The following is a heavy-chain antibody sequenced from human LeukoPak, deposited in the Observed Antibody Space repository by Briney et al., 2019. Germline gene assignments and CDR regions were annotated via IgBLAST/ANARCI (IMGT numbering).Heavy chain of an antibody. CDR3: ARAKYYYDMDV. CDR2: IYYSGNT. Sequence: SETLSLTCTVSGGSISSGDYYWSWIRQPPGKGLEWIGYIYYSGNTYYNPSLKSRVTISVDTSKDQFSLKLSSVTAADTAVYYCARAKYYYDMDVWGQGTTVTVSS. J-gene: IGHJ6*02. V-gene: IGHV4-30-4*01. CDR1: GGSISSGDYY.